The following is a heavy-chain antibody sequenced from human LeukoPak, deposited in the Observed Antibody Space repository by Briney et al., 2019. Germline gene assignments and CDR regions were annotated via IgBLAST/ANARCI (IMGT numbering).Heavy chain of an antibody. D-gene: IGHD1-26*01. CDR2: IYTSGST. CDR3: ARSGWELPLDY. CDR1: GGSISSYY. Sequence: PSETLSLTCTVSGGSISSYYWSWIRQPAGKGLEWIGRIYTSGSTYYNPSLKSRVTISVDTSKNQFSLKLSSVTAADTAVYYCARSGWELPLDYWGQGTLVTVSS. V-gene: IGHV4-4*07. J-gene: IGHJ4*02.